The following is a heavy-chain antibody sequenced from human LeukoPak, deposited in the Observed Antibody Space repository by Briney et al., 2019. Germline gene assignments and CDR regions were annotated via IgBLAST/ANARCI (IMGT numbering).Heavy chain of an antibody. CDR2: ISGSGGTT. D-gene: IGHD3-10*01. J-gene: IGHJ4*02. CDR3: AKTTSSLWFGEFRGGANYFDY. Sequence: GGSLRLSCTASGFNFNRFAVTWVRQAPGKGLEWGSAISGSGGTTHYADSVKGRFSISRDNSKNTLYLQLSRVRAEDTAVYYCAKTTSSLWFGEFRGGANYFDYWGQGALVTVSS. V-gene: IGHV3-23*01. CDR1: GFNFNRFA.